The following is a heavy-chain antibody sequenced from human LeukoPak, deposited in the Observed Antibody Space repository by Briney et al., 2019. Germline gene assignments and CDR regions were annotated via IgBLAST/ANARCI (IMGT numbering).Heavy chain of an antibody. CDR3: AKIRLRDIVVVPAAFDY. J-gene: IGHJ4*02. CDR2: ISGSGRST. CDR1: GFTFSSYA. Sequence: GGSLRLSCAASGFTFSSYAMSWVRQAPGKGLEWVSAISGSGRSTYYADSVKGRFTISRDNSKNTLYLQMNSLRAEDTAVYYCAKIRLRDIVVVPAAFDYWGQGTLVTVSS. D-gene: IGHD2-2*01. V-gene: IGHV3-23*01.